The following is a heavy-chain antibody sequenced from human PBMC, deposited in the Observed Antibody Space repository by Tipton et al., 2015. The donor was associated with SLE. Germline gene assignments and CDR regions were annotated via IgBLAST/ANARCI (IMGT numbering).Heavy chain of an antibody. Sequence: TLSLTCTVSGGSISSSSYYWGWIRQPPGKGLEWIGSIYYSGSTYYNPSLKSRVTISVDTSKNQFSLKLSSVTAADTAVYYCARPYLIASYWYVDLWGRGTLVTVSS. D-gene: IGHD2-21*01. J-gene: IGHJ2*01. V-gene: IGHV4-39*01. CDR2: IYYSGST. CDR3: ARPYLIASYWYVDL. CDR1: GGSISSSSYY.